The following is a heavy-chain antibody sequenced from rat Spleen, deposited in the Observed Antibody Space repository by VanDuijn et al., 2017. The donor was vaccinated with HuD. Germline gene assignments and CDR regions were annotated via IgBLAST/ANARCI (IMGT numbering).Heavy chain of an antibody. D-gene: IGHD1-4*01. CDR1: GFTFSIYY. J-gene: IGHJ2*01. CDR2: IRTDGGDT. Sequence: EVQLVESGGGLVQPGRSMKLSCAASGFTFSIYYMAWVRQAPTKGLEWVASIRTDGGDTYYRDSVRGRFTISRDNAKSTLYLQMDSLRSEDTATYYCAKETGYNSYFDYWGQGVMVTVSS. CDR3: AKETGYNSYFDY. V-gene: IGHV5-25*01.